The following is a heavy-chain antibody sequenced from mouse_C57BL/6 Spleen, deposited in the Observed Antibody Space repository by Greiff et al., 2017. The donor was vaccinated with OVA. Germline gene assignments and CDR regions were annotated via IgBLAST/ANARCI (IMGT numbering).Heavy chain of an antibody. D-gene: IGHD4-1*01. CDR2: INYDGSST. J-gene: IGHJ4*01. V-gene: IGHV5-16*01. CDR1: GFTFSDYY. Sequence: EVQVVESEGGLVQPGSSMKLSCTASGFTFSDYYMAWVRQVPEKGLEWVANINYDGSSTYYLDSLKSRFIISRDNAKNILYLQMSSLKSEDTATYYYAREGNWDYAMDYWGQGTSVTVSS. CDR3: AREGNWDYAMDY.